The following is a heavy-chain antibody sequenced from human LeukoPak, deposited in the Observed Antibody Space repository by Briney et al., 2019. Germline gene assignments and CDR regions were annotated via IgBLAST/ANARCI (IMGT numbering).Heavy chain of an antibody. D-gene: IGHD6-19*01. Sequence: AASVKVSCKASGYTFTSYAMHWVRQAPGQRLEWIGWINAGNGNTQYSQKFQGRVTITRDTSASPAYMELSSLRSEDTAVYYCARGSIAVARTVLPTYWGQGTLVTVSS. V-gene: IGHV1-3*01. J-gene: IGHJ4*02. CDR2: INAGNGNT. CDR1: GYTFTSYA. CDR3: ARGSIAVARTVLPTY.